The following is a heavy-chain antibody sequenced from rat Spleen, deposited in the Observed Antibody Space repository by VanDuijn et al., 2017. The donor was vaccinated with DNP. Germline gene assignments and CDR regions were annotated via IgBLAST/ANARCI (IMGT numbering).Heavy chain of an antibody. V-gene: IGHV2-19*01. Sequence: QVQLKESGPGLVQPSQTLSLTCTVAGFSSTDYRVHWVRQPPGKGLEWMGRIRSGGSTDYNSGLKSRLSISRDTSKSQVFLRMNSLQTEDTAIYFCTHSGQSYYYGSPFAYWGQGTLVTVSS. D-gene: IGHD1-2*01. CDR3: THSGQSYYYGSPFAY. J-gene: IGHJ3*01. CDR1: GFSSTDYR. CDR2: IRSGGST.